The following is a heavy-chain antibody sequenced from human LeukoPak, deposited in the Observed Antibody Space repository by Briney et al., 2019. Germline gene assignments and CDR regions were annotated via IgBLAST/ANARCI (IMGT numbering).Heavy chain of an antibody. CDR1: GYMFTSYG. Sequence: ASVKVSCKATGYMFTSYGVSWVRQAPGRGLEWMGWINGNNGNTIYAQKFQGRVTMTTDASTRTAYMELRSLGSDDTAVYYCARVGRSSSSWTHNYNYGMDVWGKGTTVIVSS. CDR3: ARVGRSSSSWTHNYNYGMDV. CDR2: INGNNGNT. D-gene: IGHD6-13*01. V-gene: IGHV1-18*04. J-gene: IGHJ6*04.